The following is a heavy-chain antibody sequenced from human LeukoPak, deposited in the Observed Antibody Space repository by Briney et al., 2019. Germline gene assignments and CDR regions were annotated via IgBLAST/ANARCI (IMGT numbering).Heavy chain of an antibody. CDR2: IYYSGST. CDR3: ARDSDDSSGGFDY. J-gene: IGHJ4*02. V-gene: IGHV4-59*01. D-gene: IGHD3-22*01. CDR1: GGSISSYY. Sequence: SETLSLTCTVSGGSISSYYWSWIRQPPGKGLEWIGYIYYSGSTNYNPSLKSRVNISVDTSKNQFSLKLSSVTAADTAVYYCARDSDDSSGGFDYWGQGTLVTVSS.